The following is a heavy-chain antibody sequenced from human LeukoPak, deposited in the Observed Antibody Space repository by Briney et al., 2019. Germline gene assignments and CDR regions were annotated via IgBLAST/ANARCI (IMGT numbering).Heavy chain of an antibody. CDR1: GFTFSSYG. Sequence: GGSLRLSCAASGFTFSSYGMHWVRQAPGKGLEWVAVISYDGSNKYYADSVKGRFTISRDNSKNTPYLQMNSLRAEDTAVYYCAKDRGPIVVVPAALDYWGQGTLVTVSS. J-gene: IGHJ4*02. V-gene: IGHV3-30*18. CDR2: ISYDGSNK. CDR3: AKDRGPIVVVPAALDY. D-gene: IGHD2-2*01.